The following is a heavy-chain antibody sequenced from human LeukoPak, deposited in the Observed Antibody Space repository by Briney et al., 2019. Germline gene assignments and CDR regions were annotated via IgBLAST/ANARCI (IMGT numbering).Heavy chain of an antibody. V-gene: IGHV4-59*01. CDR2: IYYAGST. CDR3: ARGAMATTPLFDY. CDR1: GGSISNYY. D-gene: IGHD5-24*01. Sequence: SESLSLTCPASGGSISNYYYWTWIRQPPGKGLEWIGYIYYAGSTNFNPSLKSRVTMSLDTSRNQFSLKLTSLTAADTAVYYCARGAMATTPLFDYWGQGTLVTVSS. J-gene: IGHJ4*02.